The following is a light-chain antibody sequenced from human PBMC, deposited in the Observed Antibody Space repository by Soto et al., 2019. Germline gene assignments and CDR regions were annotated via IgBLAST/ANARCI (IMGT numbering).Light chain of an antibody. Sequence: DIQMTQSPSTLSASVGDRVTITCRASQSISSWLAWYHQKPGKAPDLLIYAASSLKSGVPSRFSGSGSGTHFTLTITGLQPAGFATYYCQQNFSIPITFGQGTRLEIK. CDR1: QSISSW. V-gene: IGKV1-5*01. J-gene: IGKJ5*01. CDR2: AAS. CDR3: QQNFSIPIT.